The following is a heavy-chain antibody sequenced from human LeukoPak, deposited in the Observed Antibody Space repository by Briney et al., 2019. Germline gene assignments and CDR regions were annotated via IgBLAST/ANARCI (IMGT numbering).Heavy chain of an antibody. J-gene: IGHJ6*02. V-gene: IGHV1-8*01. CDR1: GYTFTSYD. D-gene: IGHD2-21*01. Sequence: ASVKVSCKASGYTFTSYDINWVRQATGQGLEWMGWMNPNSGNTGYAQKFQGRVTMTRNTSISTAYMELSSLRSEDTAVYYCASVYCGGECYYYYGMDVWGQGTTVTVSS. CDR3: ASVYCGGECYYYYGMDV. CDR2: MNPNSGNT.